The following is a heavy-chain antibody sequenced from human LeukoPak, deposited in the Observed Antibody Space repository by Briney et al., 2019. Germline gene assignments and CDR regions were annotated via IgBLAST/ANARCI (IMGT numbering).Heavy chain of an antibody. CDR2: IRSKAYGGTT. CDR3: TRRFRFGELYDY. Sequence: PGRSLRLSCTASGFTFGDYAMSWVRQASGKGLEWVGFIRSKAYGGTTEYAASVKGRFTISRDDSKSIAYLQMNSLKTEDTAVYYCTRRFRFGELYDYWGQGTLVTVSS. V-gene: IGHV3-49*04. CDR1: GFTFGDYA. D-gene: IGHD3-10*01. J-gene: IGHJ4*02.